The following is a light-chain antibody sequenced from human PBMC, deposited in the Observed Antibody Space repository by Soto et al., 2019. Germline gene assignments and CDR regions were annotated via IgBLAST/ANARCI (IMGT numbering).Light chain of an antibody. V-gene: IGKV1-17*01. J-gene: IGKJ4*01. CDR1: QGIRND. CDR3: QQQNSYPLT. Sequence: DIQMTQSPSSLSASVGDRVTITCRASQGIRNDLGWYQQKPGKAPKRLIYSPTRLQSGVPLRFSGSVSGTEFTLTTSSLQTADFATYDCQQQNSYPLTFGGGTRVEIK. CDR2: SPT.